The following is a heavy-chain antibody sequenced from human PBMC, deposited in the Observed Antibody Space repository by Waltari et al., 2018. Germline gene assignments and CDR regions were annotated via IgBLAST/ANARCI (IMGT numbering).Heavy chain of an antibody. CDR2: INHSGST. CDR1: GGSFSGYY. V-gene: IGHV4-34*01. CDR3: ARARGCSGGSCEESDY. D-gene: IGHD2-15*01. J-gene: IGHJ4*02. Sequence: QVQLQQWGAGLLKPSETLSLTCAVYGGSFSGYYWSWIRQPPGKGLEWSGEINHSGSTNYNPSLKSRVTISVDTYKNQFSLKLSSVTAADTAVYYCARARGCSGGSCEESDYWGQGTLVTVSS.